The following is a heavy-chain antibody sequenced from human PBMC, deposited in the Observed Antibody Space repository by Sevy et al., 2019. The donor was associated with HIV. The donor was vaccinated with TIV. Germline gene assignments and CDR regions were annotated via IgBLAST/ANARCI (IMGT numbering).Heavy chain of an antibody. V-gene: IGHV1-69*06. CDR3: ATNEKQLVPSAFDI. D-gene: IGHD6-6*01. J-gene: IGHJ3*02. CDR1: GGTFSSYA. Sequence: ASVKVSCKASGGTFSSYAISWVRQAPGQGLEWMGGIIPIFGTANYAQKFQGRVTITADKSTSTAYMELSSLRSEDTSVYYCATNEKQLVPSAFDIWGQGTMVTVSS. CDR2: IIPIFGTA.